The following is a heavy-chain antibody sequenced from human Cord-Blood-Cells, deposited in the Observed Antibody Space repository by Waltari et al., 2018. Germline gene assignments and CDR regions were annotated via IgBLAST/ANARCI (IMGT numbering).Heavy chain of an antibody. CDR1: GGSFSGYY. CDR3: ARVEYGDYWYFDL. CDR2: INHSGST. Sequence: QVQLQQWGAGLLKPLETLSLTCAVYGGSFSGYYWTWIRQPPGKGLEWIGEINHSGSTNYNPSLKSRVTISVDTSKNQFSLKLSSVTAADTAVYYCARVEYGDYWYFDLWGRGTLVTVSS. V-gene: IGHV4-34*01. D-gene: IGHD4-17*01. J-gene: IGHJ2*01.